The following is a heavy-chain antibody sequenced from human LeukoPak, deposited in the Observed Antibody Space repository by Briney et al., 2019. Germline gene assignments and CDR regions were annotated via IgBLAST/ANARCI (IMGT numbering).Heavy chain of an antibody. CDR1: GFTFSSYA. Sequence: GGSLRLSCAASGFTFSSYAMSWVRQAPGKGLEWVSAISGSGGSTYYADSVKGRFTTSRDNSKNTLYLQMNSLRAEDTAVYYCAKDGRYQLLLNWFDPWGQGTLVTVSS. CDR3: AKDGRYQLLLNWFDP. CDR2: ISGSGGST. D-gene: IGHD2-2*01. V-gene: IGHV3-23*01. J-gene: IGHJ5*02.